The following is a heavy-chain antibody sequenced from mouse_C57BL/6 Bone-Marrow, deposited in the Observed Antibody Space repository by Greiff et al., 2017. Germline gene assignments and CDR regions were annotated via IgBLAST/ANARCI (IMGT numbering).Heavy chain of an antibody. J-gene: IGHJ2*01. CDR1: GYTFTSYW. V-gene: IGHV1-64*01. CDR3: AREPFDY. Sequence: QVQLQQPGAELVKPGASVKLSCKASGYTFTSYWMHWVKQRPGQGLGWIGMIHPNSVSTNYNEKFKGKATLTVDNSSSPAYMQLGSLTSVDSAVSYCAREPFDYWGEGTTLTVSS. CDR2: IHPNSVST.